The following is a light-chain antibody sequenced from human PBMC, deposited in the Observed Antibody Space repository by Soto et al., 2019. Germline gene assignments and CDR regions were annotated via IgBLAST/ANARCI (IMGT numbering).Light chain of an antibody. CDR2: ENN. V-gene: IGLV1-51*02. CDR1: SSNIGYND. CDR3: GTWDSSLSVYV. Sequence: QSVLTQPPSVSAAPGQKVTISCSGSSSNIGYNDVSWYQQLPGTAPTDLIYENNKRPSGIPDRFSGSKSGTSATLGITGRLPGDEVDYYCGTWDSSLSVYVFGTGTKLTVL. J-gene: IGLJ1*01.